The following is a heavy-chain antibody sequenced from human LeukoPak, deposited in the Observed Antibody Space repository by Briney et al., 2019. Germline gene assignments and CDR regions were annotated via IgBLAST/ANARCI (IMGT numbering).Heavy chain of an antibody. D-gene: IGHD4-17*01. CDR3: ARDFPGGDYYYYGMDV. V-gene: IGHV1-18*01. J-gene: IGHJ6*02. CDR2: ISAYNGNT. CDR1: GYTFTSYG. Sequence: GASVKVSCKASGYTFTSYGISWVRQAPGQGLEWMGWISAYNGNTNYAQKLQGRVTMTTDTSTSTAYMELRSLRSDDTAVYYCARDFPGGDYYYYGMDVWGQGTTVTVSS.